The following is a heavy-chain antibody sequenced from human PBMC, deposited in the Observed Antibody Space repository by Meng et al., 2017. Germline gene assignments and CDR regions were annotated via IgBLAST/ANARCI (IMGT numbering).Heavy chain of an antibody. V-gene: IGHV6-1*01. Sequence: SQTPALIRAISGDSVHRNSAAWNWIRQSPSRGLEWLSRTYWWYKWYNEHAVSVKRRITINPDKSKNQFYLQLNSVTPEDTAVYYCARDREWVLFAFDIWGQGTMVTVSS. CDR1: GDSVHRNSAA. CDR3: ARDREWVLFAFDI. D-gene: IGHD1-26*01. J-gene: IGHJ3*02. CDR2: TYWWYKWYN.